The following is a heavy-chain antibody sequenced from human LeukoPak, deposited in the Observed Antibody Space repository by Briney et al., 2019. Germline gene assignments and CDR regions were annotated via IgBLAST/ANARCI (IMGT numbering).Heavy chain of an antibody. Sequence: PSETLSLTCTVSGGSISSYYWSWIRQPPGKGLEWIGYIYYSGSTNYNPSLKSRVTISVDTSKNQFSLELSSVTAADTAVYYCARGRTAKDAFDIWDQGTMVTVSS. V-gene: IGHV4-59*01. D-gene: IGHD5-18*01. CDR2: IYYSGST. CDR1: GGSISSYY. J-gene: IGHJ3*02. CDR3: ARGRTAKDAFDI.